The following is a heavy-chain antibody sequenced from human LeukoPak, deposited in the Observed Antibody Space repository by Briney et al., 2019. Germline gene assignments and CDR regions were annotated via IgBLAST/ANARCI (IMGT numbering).Heavy chain of an antibody. V-gene: IGHV3-23*01. CDR3: AKDLTGYYDSRGYFTYYYGMDV. Sequence: GGTLRLSCAASGFTFSSYAMSWVRQAPGKGLEWVSAISGNGGSTCYADSVKGRSTISRDNSKNTLYLQMNSLRAEDTAVYYCAKDLTGYYDSRGYFTYYYGMDVWGQGTTVTVSS. CDR1: GFTFSSYA. CDR2: ISGNGGST. D-gene: IGHD3-22*01. J-gene: IGHJ6*02.